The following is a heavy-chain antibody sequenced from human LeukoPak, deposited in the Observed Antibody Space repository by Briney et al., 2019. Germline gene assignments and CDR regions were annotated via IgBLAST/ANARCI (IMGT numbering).Heavy chain of an antibody. V-gene: IGHV3-30*03. CDR3: VGGSGSYGFRYFDY. Sequence: PGRSLRLSCAASGFTFRSYGMHWVRQAPGKGLEWVAVISYDGSNKYYADSVKGRFTISRDNSKNTLYLQMNSLRAEDTAVYYCVGGSGSYGFRYFDYWGQGTLVTVSS. CDR1: GFTFRSYG. CDR2: ISYDGSNK. D-gene: IGHD3-10*01. J-gene: IGHJ4*02.